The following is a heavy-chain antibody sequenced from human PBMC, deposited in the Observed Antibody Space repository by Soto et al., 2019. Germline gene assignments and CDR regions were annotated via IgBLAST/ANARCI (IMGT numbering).Heavy chain of an antibody. CDR3: VRALSSAAGLYFDY. CDR1: GDSISWYY. V-gene: IGHV4-4*07. CDR2: IHTTEST. Sequence: SATQSLTWTVSGDSISWYYWSWIRQHAGKGMEWIGRIHTTESTNYNPSLKSRVTMSIDTSNNQFSLRLSSLTAADTAVYYCVRALSSAAGLYFDYWGQGTLVTVSS. D-gene: IGHD6-13*01. J-gene: IGHJ4*02.